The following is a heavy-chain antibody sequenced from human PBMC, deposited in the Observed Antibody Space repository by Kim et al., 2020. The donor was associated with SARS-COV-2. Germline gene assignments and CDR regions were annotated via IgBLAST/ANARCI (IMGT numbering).Heavy chain of an antibody. D-gene: IGHD2-15*01. CDR1: GGSISSSSYY. J-gene: IGHJ4*02. CDR3: ARDPFFSFGDVAATPQ. CDR2: IYYSGST. Sequence: SETLSLTCTVSGGSISSSSYYWGWIRQPPGKGLEWIGSIYYSGSTYYNPSLKSRVTISVDTSKNQFSLKLSSVTAADTAVYYCARDPFFSFGDVAATPQWGQGTLVTVSS. V-gene: IGHV4-39*07.